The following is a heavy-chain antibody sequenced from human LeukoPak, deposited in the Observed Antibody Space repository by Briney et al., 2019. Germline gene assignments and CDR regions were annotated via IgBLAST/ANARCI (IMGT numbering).Heavy chain of an antibody. V-gene: IGHV4-30-4*01. J-gene: IGHJ5*02. CDR3: ARAQSPLQGHDYVWGSPPNWFDP. CDR2: IYYSGST. D-gene: IGHD3-16*01. Sequence: SQTLSLTCTVSGGSISSGDYYWSWIRQPPGKGLEWIGYIYYSGSTYYNPSLKSRVTISVDTSKNQFSLKLSSVTAADTAVYYCARAQSPLQGHDYVWGSPPNWFDPWGQGTLVTVSS. CDR1: GGSISSGDYY.